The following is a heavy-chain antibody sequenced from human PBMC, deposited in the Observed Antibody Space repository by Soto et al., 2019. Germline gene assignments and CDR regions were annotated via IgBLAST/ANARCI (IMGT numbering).Heavy chain of an antibody. Sequence: EVQLVESGGGLVQPGRSLRLSCAASGFSFEDYAMHWVRQAPGKGLEWVSGISWNSVSIGYADSVKGRCTISRDNAKNSLYLQMNSLRAENTALYYCTKGGPYGSGGDYFDYWGQGTLVTVSS. J-gene: IGHJ4*02. V-gene: IGHV3-9*01. CDR1: GFSFEDYA. CDR3: TKGGPYGSGGDYFDY. D-gene: IGHD3-10*01. CDR2: ISWNSVSI.